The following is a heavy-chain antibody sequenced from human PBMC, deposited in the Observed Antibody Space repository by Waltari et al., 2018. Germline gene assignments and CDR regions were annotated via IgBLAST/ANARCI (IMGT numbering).Heavy chain of an antibody. J-gene: IGHJ4*02. CDR2: ISSSSSTI. V-gene: IGHV3-48*01. Sequence: EVQLVESGGGLVQPGGSLRLSCAASGFTFSSYSMNWVRQAPGKGLEWVSYISSSSSTIYYADSVKGRFTISRDNAKNSLYLQMNSLRAEDTAVYYCASLSSGYLGYWGQGTLVTVSS. CDR3: ASLSSGYLGY. CDR1: GFTFSSYS. D-gene: IGHD3-22*01.